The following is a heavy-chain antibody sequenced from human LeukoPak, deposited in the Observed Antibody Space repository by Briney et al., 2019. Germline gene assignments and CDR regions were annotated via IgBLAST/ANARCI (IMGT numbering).Heavy chain of an antibody. D-gene: IGHD2-2*02. J-gene: IGHJ5*02. V-gene: IGHV1-8*01. Sequence: ASVKVSCKASGYTFTSYDINWVRQATGQGLEWMGWMNPNSGNTGYAQKFQGRVTMTRDTSTSTVYMELSSLRSEDTAVYYCARGGFVIVPAAISWFDPWGQGTLVTVSS. CDR1: GYTFTSYD. CDR2: MNPNSGNT. CDR3: ARGGFVIVPAAISWFDP.